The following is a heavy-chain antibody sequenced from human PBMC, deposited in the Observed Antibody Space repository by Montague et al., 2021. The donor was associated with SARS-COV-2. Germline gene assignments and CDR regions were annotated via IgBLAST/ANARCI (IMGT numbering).Heavy chain of an antibody. V-gene: IGHV3-13*01. CDR1: GFTFSSYD. D-gene: IGHD3-9*01. Sequence: SLRLSCAASGFTFSSYDMHWVRQTTGKGLEWVSAIGSAGDTYYPGSVKGRFTISRENAKNSVYLQMNSLRAEDTAVYYCARGLRYFDWYPYGMDVWGQGTTVTVSS. CDR3: ARGLRYFDWYPYGMDV. J-gene: IGHJ6*02. CDR2: IGSAGDT.